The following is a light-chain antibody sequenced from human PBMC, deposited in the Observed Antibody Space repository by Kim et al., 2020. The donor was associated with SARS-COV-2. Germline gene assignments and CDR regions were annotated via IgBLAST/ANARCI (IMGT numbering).Light chain of an antibody. CDR1: SSNIGAGYD. CDR2: GNN. CDR3: QSYDTSLSGWV. V-gene: IGLV1-40*01. Sequence: QSVLTQPPSVSGAPGQRVTISCTGSSSNIGAGYDVHWYQQLPGAAPKLLIYGNNNRPSGVPDRFSGSKSGTSASLAITGLQAEDEADYYCQSYDTSLSGWVLGGGTKVTVL. J-gene: IGLJ3*02.